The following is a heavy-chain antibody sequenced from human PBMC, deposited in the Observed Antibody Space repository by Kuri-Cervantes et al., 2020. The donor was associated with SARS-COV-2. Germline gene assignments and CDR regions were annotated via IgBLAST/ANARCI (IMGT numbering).Heavy chain of an antibody. V-gene: IGHV3-74*01. CDR2: TNTDGSST. Sequence: GGSLRLSCAASGFTFSNYWMHWVRQAPGKGLVWVSRTNTDGSSTSYTDSEKGRFTISRDNAKNTLYLQMNSLRAEDTAVYYCARAFLRGGSGYWGQGTLVTVSS. CDR1: GFTFSNYW. D-gene: IGHD3-3*01. J-gene: IGHJ4*02. CDR3: ARAFLRGGSGY.